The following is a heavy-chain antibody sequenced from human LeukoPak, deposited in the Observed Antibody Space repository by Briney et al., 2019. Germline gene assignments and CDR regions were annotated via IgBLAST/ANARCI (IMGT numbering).Heavy chain of an antibody. D-gene: IGHD3-10*01. V-gene: IGHV1-69*13. CDR1: GGTFSSYA. CDR2: IIPIFGTA. Sequence: SVKVSSKASGGTFSSYAISWVRQAPGQGLEWMGGIIPIFGTANYAQKFQGRVTITADESTSTAYMELSSLRSEDTAVYYCASQGQLLWFGESAFDIWGQGTMVTVSS. CDR3: ASQGQLLWFGESAFDI. J-gene: IGHJ3*02.